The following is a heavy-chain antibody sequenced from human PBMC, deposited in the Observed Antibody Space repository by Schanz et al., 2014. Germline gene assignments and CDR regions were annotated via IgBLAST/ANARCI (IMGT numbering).Heavy chain of an antibody. CDR1: GFTFSTYA. J-gene: IGHJ4*02. CDR2: ISGSGGST. V-gene: IGHV3-23*01. Sequence: DVQLLESGGGLVQPGGSLRLSCSASGFTFSTYAMTWVRQAPGKGLEWVSGISGSGGSTYDADSVKGRFTISRDNSKNTLYLQMNSLRAEDTAVYYCAKDHAGSDILTALGNWGQGTLVTVSS. D-gene: IGHD3-9*01. CDR3: AKDHAGSDILTALGN.